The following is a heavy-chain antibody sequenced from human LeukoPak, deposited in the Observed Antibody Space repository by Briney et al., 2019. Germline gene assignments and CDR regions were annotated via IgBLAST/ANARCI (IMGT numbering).Heavy chain of an antibody. Sequence: GGSLRLSCAASGFTFDEYTMHWVRHPPGKGLEWVSLITWDGGSTYYATSVKGRFTITRDNSENSLYLQMNSLRTEDTALYYCATERSRYFDYWGQGTLVTVSS. CDR1: GFTFDEYT. CDR3: ATERSRYFDY. CDR2: ITWDGGST. D-gene: IGHD3-16*01. J-gene: IGHJ4*02. V-gene: IGHV3-43*01.